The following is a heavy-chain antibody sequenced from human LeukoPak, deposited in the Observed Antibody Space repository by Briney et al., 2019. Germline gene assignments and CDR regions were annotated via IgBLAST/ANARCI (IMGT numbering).Heavy chain of an antibody. D-gene: IGHD6-13*01. Sequence: SSETLSLTCAVYGGSFSGYYWSWIRQPPGKGLEWIGEINHSGSTNYNPSLKSRVTISVDTSKNQFSLKLSSVTAADTAVYYCARESYSSSWYGDYFDYWGQGTLVTVSS. J-gene: IGHJ4*02. V-gene: IGHV4-34*01. CDR2: INHSGST. CDR1: GGSFSGYY. CDR3: ARESYSSSWYGDYFDY.